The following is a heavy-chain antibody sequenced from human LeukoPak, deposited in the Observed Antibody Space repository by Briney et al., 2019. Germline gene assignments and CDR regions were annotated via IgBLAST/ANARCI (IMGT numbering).Heavy chain of an antibody. Sequence: GGSLRLSCAASGFTFSNYWMGWVRQAPGKRLEWVANMNIDGSEKYYADSVKGRFSISRDNARNSVYLQMASLRVEDTAVYYCAKVFRKDGDFHLFDYWGQGTLVTVSS. D-gene: IGHD4-17*01. CDR1: GFTFSNYW. V-gene: IGHV3-7*03. J-gene: IGHJ4*02. CDR3: AKVFRKDGDFHLFDY. CDR2: MNIDGSEK.